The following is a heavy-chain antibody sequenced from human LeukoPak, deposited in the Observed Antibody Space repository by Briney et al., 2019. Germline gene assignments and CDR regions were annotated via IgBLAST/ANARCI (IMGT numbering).Heavy chain of an antibody. CDR3: VGGFPPPYSYAAFDI. CDR1: GFTFSSYA. V-gene: IGHV3-23*01. D-gene: IGHD5-18*01. CDR2: ISGSGGST. Sequence: PGGSLRLSCAASGFTFSSYAMSWVRQAPGKGLEWVSAISGSGGSTYYADSVKGRFTISRDNSKNTLYLQMNSLRAEDTAVYYCVGGFPPPYSYAAFDIWGQGTMVTVSS. J-gene: IGHJ3*02.